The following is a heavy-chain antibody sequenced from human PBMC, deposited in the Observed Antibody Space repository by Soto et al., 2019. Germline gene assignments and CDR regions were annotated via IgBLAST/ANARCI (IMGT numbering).Heavy chain of an antibody. CDR3: ARGRIAAAGTSEYFQY. Sequence: QVQLQQWGAGPLKSSETLSLTCAVYGESLRDYYWSWIRQPPGKGLEWIGEINSGSASYNPSLRGRVTISLDTSKNQFSLKLSSVTAADTAVYYCARGRIAAAGTSEYFQYWGQGTLVTVSS. D-gene: IGHD6-13*01. CDR2: INSGSA. V-gene: IGHV4-34*01. J-gene: IGHJ1*01. CDR1: GESLRDYY.